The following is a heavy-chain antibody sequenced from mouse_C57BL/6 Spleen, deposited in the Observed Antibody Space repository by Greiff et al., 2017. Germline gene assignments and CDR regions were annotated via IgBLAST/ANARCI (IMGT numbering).Heavy chain of an antibody. D-gene: IGHD3-2*02. CDR2: INPNNGGT. Sequence: VQLQQSGPELVKPGASVKISCKASGYTFTDYYMNWVKQSHGKSLEWIGDINPNNGGTSYNQKFKGKATLTVDKSSSTAYMELRSLTSEDSAVYYCAPTAQAPAWFAYWGQGTLVTVSA. J-gene: IGHJ3*01. CDR3: APTAQAPAWFAY. CDR1: GYTFTDYY. V-gene: IGHV1-26*01.